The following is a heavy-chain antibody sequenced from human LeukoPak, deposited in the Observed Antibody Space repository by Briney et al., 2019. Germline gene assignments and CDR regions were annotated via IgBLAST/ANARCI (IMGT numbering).Heavy chain of an antibody. V-gene: IGHV1-69*04. J-gene: IGHJ4*02. CDR2: IIPILGIA. CDR3: ARVLRGTIDY. CDR1: GGTFSSYA. Sequence: SVTVSCKASGGTFSSYAISWVRQAPGQGLEWMGRIIPILGIANYAQKFQGRVTITADKSTGTAYMELSSLRSEDTAVYYCARVLRGTIDYWGQGTLVTVSS. D-gene: IGHD5/OR15-5a*01.